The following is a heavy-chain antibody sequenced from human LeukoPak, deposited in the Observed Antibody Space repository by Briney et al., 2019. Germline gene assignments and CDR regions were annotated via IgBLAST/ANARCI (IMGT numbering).Heavy chain of an antibody. CDR1: GFPFSSYA. V-gene: IGHV3-23*01. CDR2: ISGSGGST. CDR3: ASQASGSYLY. Sequence: GGSLRLSCAASGFPFSSYAMSWVRQAPGKGLGWVSAISGSGGSTYYADSVKGRFTISRDNSKNTLYLQMNSLRAEDTAVYYCASQASGSYLYWGQGTLVTVSS. J-gene: IGHJ4*02. D-gene: IGHD1-26*01.